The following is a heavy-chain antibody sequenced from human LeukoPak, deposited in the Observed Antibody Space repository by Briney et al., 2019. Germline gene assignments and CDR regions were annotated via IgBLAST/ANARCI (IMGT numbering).Heavy chain of an antibody. CDR2: IYLGGRT. D-gene: IGHD6-19*01. Sequence: PGGSLRLSCAASGFTVSSTYMTWVRQAPGKGLEWVSVIYLGGRTDYADSVKGRVTISRDNSKNMLYLKMNSLRVADTAVYYCARDLAAVAGPHWYFDLWGGGTLVTVSS. J-gene: IGHJ2*01. CDR3: ARDLAAVAGPHWYFDL. CDR1: GFTVSSTY. V-gene: IGHV3-66*01.